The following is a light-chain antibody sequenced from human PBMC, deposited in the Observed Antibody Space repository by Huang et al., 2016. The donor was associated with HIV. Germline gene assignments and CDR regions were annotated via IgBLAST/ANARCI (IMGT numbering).Light chain of an antibody. Sequence: ELVLTQSPGTLSSSPGGAAVISCRASQSLDNGFLAWYRQKPGQAPELLIFEASKRPSDVPGRFVGRGSGTDFSLTINGLDPEDFAFYFCHHYGATQWAFGRGTRVEMK. CDR3: HHYGATQWA. CDR1: QSLDNGF. CDR2: EAS. J-gene: IGKJ1*01. V-gene: IGKV3-20*01.